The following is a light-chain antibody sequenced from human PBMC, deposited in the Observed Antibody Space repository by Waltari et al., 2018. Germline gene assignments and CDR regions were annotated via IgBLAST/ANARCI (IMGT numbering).Light chain of an antibody. V-gene: IGKV3-11*01. Sequence: VLTQSPATLSLSPGERATLSCRASQGISSYLAWYQHKPGQPPSLLIYDASNRATGIPARFSGSWSVTDFTLTISSLEPEDFAVYYCQQRYNWPATFGPGTKVAIK. CDR1: QGISSY. CDR2: DAS. J-gene: IGKJ3*01. CDR3: QQRYNWPAT.